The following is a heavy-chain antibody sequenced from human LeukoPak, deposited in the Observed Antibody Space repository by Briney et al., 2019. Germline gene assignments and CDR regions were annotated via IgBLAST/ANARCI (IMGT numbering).Heavy chain of an antibody. Sequence: GELLKTSCMSAGSIFTNYYYGCGSRQPPEERVWMGMIFPYDSDTRYSPSFQGHVTISADKSNSPAYLQWSSLKASDTAIYYCAKHPARVPEYWGQRTLVTASS. D-gene: IGHD6-6*01. CDR2: IFPYDSDT. V-gene: IGHV5-51*01. J-gene: IGHJ4*02. CDR3: AKHPARVPEY. CDR1: GSIFTNYY.